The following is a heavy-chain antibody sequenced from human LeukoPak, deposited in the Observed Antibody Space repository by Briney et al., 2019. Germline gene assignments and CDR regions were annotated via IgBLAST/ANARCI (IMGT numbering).Heavy chain of an antibody. CDR3: ASFYGSGFSFDY. CDR2: INQSGTT. J-gene: IGHJ4*02. CDR1: GGSFSGYY. D-gene: IGHD3-10*01. V-gene: IGHV4-34*01. Sequence: SETLSLTCAVYGGSFSGYYWNWIRQPPGKGLEWIGEINQSGTTNYNPSLKSRVTISVDTSKNQFSLKLSSVTAADTAIYYCASFYGSGFSFDYWGQGTLVTVSS.